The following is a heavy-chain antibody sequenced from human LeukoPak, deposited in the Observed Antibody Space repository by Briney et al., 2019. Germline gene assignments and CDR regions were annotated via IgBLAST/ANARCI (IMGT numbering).Heavy chain of an antibody. CDR1: GASISGSGYY. D-gene: IGHD1-14*01. CDR3: AREFLRTNAFDI. Sequence: MASETLSLTCTVSGASISGSGYYWSWIRQPPGKGLEWIGYIYYSGSTNYNPSLKSRVTISVDTSKNQFSLKLSSVTAADTAVYYCAREFLRTNAFDIWGQGTMVTVSS. CDR2: IYYSGST. V-gene: IGHV4-61*08. J-gene: IGHJ3*02.